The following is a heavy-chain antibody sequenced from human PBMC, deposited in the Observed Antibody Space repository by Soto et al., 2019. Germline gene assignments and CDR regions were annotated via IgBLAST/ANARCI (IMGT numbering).Heavy chain of an antibody. CDR1: GDSVSSDITS. V-gene: IGHV6-1*01. D-gene: IGHD3-10*01. CDR2: TYYRSKWFH. CDR3: ARGNALDV. J-gene: IGHJ3*01. Sequence: QGQLQQSGPGLVKPSQTLSLTCAISGDSVSSDITSWNWIRQSPSRGLEWLGRTYYRSKWFHDYAVSVKSRITINPDTSKNQLSLELNSMTPEDTAMYYCARGNALDVWGQGTVVTVSS.